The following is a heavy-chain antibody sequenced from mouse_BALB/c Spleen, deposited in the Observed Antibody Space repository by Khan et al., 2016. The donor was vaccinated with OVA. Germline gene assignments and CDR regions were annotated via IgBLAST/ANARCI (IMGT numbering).Heavy chain of an antibody. J-gene: IGHJ2*01. CDR1: GYTFTDYY. CDR3: ARVDTTSRDY. Sequence: QVQLQQSGAELARPGASVKLSCRASGYTFTDYYITWVKQRTGQGLEWIGEIYPGSGNVYYNENFKGKATLTADKSSRTAYMNLSSLTSEDSAVYFCARVDTTSRDYWGQGTTLTVSS. D-gene: IGHD4-1*02. CDR2: IYPGSGNV. V-gene: IGHV1-81*01.